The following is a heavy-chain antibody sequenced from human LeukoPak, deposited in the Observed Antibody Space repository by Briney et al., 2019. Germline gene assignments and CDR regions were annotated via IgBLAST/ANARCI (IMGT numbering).Heavy chain of an antibody. CDR3: ARGRDPY. D-gene: IGHD5-24*01. J-gene: IGHJ4*02. CDR1: SGSFSGYY. CDR2: INHSGST. V-gene: IGHV4-34*01. Sequence: SETLSLTCAVYSGSFSGYYWTWIRQPPGGGLEWIGEINHSGSTNYNPSLKSRVTISVDTSKSQFSLKLNSVTAADTAMYYCARGRDPYWGQGTLVTVSS.